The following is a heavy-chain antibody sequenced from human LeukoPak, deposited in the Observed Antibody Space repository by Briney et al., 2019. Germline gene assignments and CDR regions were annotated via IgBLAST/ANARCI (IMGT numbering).Heavy chain of an antibody. CDR1: GFTFSSYA. D-gene: IGHD2-2*01. Sequence: GGSLRLSCAASGFTFSSYAMSWVRQAPGKGLEWVSAISGSGGSTYYADSVKGRFTISRDNSKNTLYLQMNSLRAEDTAVYYCAKGPSVYQLLYYFDYWGQGTLVTVSS. CDR2: ISGSGGST. CDR3: AKGPSVYQLLYYFDY. J-gene: IGHJ4*02. V-gene: IGHV3-23*01.